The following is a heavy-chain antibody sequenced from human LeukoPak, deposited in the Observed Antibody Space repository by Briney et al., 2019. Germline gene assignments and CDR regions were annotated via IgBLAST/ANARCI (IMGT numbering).Heavy chain of an antibody. V-gene: IGHV3-53*01. CDR2: IYSGGAT. D-gene: IGHD1-26*01. J-gene: IGHJ4*02. CDR3: AKTEIKRFSGSYDY. Sequence: GGSLRLSCAASGFSVSSNYMNWVRQAPGKGLEWVSIIYSGGATYYADSVKGRFTISRDNSKNTLYLQMNSLRAEDTAVYYCAKTEIKRFSGSYDYWGQGTLVTVSS. CDR1: GFSVSSNY.